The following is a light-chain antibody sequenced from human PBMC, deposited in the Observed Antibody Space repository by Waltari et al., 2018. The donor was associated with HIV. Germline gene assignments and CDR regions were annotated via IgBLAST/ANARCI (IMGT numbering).Light chain of an antibody. CDR2: EVS. V-gene: IGLV2-14*01. Sequence: QSALTQPASVSGSPGRSITISCTGTSSDVGDFNYVSWFQQHPDKAPKLMIYEVSNRTSGVSYRFSGAKSCNTASLTISGLQAEDEADYYGNSYTRGSTWVFGGGTKLTVL. CDR3: NSYTRGSTWV. CDR1: SSDVGDFNY. J-gene: IGLJ3*02.